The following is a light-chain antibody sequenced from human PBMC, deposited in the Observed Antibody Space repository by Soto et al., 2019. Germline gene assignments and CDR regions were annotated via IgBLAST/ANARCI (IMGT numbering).Light chain of an antibody. CDR1: QRISSY. Sequence: DIQMTQSPSSLSASIGDRVTITCRASQRISSYLNWYQQKPGKAPKLLIYAASSLQSGVPSRFSGSGSETDFTLTISSLQPEDFATYYCQQSYSTPRTFGQGTKLEIK. V-gene: IGKV1-39*01. CDR2: AAS. CDR3: QQSYSTPRT. J-gene: IGKJ2*01.